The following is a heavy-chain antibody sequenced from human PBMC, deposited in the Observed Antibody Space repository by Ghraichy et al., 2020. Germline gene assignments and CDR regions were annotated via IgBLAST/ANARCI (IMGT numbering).Heavy chain of an antibody. D-gene: IGHD6-6*01. CDR3: ARGTRYSSSLSAWFDP. V-gene: IGHV4-59*08. CDR1: GGSISSYY. J-gene: IGHJ5*02. CDR2: IYYSGST. Sequence: SETLSLTCTVSGGSISSYYWSWIRQPPGKGLEWIGYIYYSGSTNYNPSLKSRVTISVDTSKNQFSLKLSSVTAADTAVYYCARGTRYSSSLSAWFDPWGQGTLVTVSS.